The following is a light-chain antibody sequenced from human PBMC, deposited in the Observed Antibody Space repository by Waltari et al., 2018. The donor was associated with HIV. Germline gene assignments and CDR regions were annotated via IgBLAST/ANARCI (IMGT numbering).Light chain of an antibody. CDR2: AAS. CDR3: QQSYSTLRT. J-gene: IGKJ3*01. Sequence: DIQMTQSPSSLSASVGDRVTITCRASQSISSYLNWYQQKPGKAPKLLIYAASSLQSGVPPRFSGSGSGTDFTLTISSLQPEDFATYYCQQSYSTLRTFGPGTKVDIK. CDR1: QSISSY. V-gene: IGKV1-39*01.